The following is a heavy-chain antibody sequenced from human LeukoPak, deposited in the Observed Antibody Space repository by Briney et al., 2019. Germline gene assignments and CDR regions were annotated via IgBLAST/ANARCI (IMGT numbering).Heavy chain of an antibody. V-gene: IGHV3-9*01. CDR1: GGSISSYY. Sequence: LSLTCTVSGGSISSYYWSWVRQAPGKGLEWVSGISWNSGSIGYADSVKGRFTISRDNAKNSLYLQMNSLRAEDTAVYYCARGRVGGQRTDTFDIWGQGTMVTVSS. J-gene: IGHJ3*02. D-gene: IGHD1-26*01. CDR3: ARGRVGGQRTDTFDI. CDR2: ISWNSGSI.